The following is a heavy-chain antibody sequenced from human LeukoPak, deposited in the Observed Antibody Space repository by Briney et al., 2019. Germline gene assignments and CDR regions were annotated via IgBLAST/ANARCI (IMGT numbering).Heavy chain of an antibody. CDR3: ARGSYRYSSDY. J-gene: IGHJ4*02. CDR1: GGSISTSSFY. CDR2: IYYSGST. V-gene: IGHV4-39*01. Sequence: SETLSLTCTVSGGSISTSSFYWGWIRQPPGKGLEWIGSIYYSGSTYYNPSLKSRVTISVDTSKNQFSLKLSSVTAADTAVYYCARGSYRYSSDYWGQGTLVTVSS. D-gene: IGHD3-16*02.